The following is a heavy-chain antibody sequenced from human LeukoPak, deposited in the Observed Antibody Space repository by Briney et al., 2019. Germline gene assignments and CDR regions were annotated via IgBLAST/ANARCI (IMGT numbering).Heavy chain of an antibody. Sequence: ASVKVSCKASGYTFTAYYIHWLRQAPGQGPEWMGWIKPDSGSSHYAQKFQGRVTMTRDTSSSSAYMELRSLRSDDTAIYYCARERGITSYFDYWGQGTLVTVSS. D-gene: IGHD3-10*01. CDR2: IKPDSGSS. CDR1: GYTFTAYY. CDR3: ARERGITSYFDY. J-gene: IGHJ4*02. V-gene: IGHV1-2*02.